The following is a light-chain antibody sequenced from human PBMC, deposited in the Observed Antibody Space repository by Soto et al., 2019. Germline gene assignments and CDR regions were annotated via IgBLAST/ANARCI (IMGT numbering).Light chain of an antibody. V-gene: IGKV3-15*01. CDR3: QQYQNLWT. J-gene: IGKJ1*01. CDR1: QTIYSN. Sequence: IQMTQSPATLSVSPGERATLSCRASQTIYSNVAWYQQRPGQAPRLLIYRASARATGIPGRFSGSGSGTEFTLTIGSLQSEDSAVYYCQQYQNLWTFGQGTKVDIK. CDR2: RAS.